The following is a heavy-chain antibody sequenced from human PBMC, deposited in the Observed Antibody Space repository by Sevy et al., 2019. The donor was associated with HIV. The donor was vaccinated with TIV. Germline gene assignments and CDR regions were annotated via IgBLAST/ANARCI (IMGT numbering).Heavy chain of an antibody. V-gene: IGHV3-23*01. CDR2: LSDSGVST. CDR1: GFTSSSYA. D-gene: IGHD2-15*01. Sequence: GGSLRLSCAASGFTSSSYAMSWVRQPPGRGLEWVSTLSDSGVSTSYADSVKGRFTISSDNSKNILYLQMNSLRAEDTTVYYCARDRATSATATLLDYWGQGTLVTVSS. J-gene: IGHJ4*02. CDR3: ARDRATSATATLLDY.